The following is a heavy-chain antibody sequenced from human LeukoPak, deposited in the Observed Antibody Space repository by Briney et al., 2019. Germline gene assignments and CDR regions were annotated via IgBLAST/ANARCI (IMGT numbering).Heavy chain of an antibody. Sequence: SETLSLTCTVSGGSISSGDYYWSWIRQPPGKGLEWIGYIYYSGSTNYNPSLKSRVTISVDTSKNQFSLKLSSVTAADTAVYYCARVARYCSSTSCYPFWFDPWGQGTLVTVSS. V-gene: IGHV4-30-4*08. D-gene: IGHD2-2*01. CDR3: ARVARYCSSTSCYPFWFDP. J-gene: IGHJ5*02. CDR2: IYYSGST. CDR1: GGSISSGDYY.